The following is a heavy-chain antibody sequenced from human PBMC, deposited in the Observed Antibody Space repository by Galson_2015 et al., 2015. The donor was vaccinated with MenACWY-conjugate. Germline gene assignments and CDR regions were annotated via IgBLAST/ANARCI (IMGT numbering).Heavy chain of an antibody. Sequence: SVKVSCKASGYTFTNYYIHWVRQAPGQGLEWMGIINPSDGSTNYAQKSQGRVTMTRETSTTTVYLELSSLRSEDTAVYYCARDLRRVSMVRGSIVPDAFDMWGQGTMVTVSS. V-gene: IGHV1-46*01. J-gene: IGHJ3*02. CDR3: ARDLRRVSMVRGSIVPDAFDM. CDR1: GYTFTNYY. D-gene: IGHD3-10*01. CDR2: INPSDGST.